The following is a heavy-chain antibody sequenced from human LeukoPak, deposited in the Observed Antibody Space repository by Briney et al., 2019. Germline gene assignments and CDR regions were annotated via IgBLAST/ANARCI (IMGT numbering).Heavy chain of an antibody. CDR2: ISGSGGST. CDR3: AKAPVDIVATITYYFDY. J-gene: IGHJ4*02. D-gene: IGHD5-12*01. V-gene: IGHV3-23*01. CDR1: GFTFSSYA. Sequence: GGSLRLSCAASGFTFSSYAMSWVLQAPGKGLEWVSAISGSGGSTYYADSVKGRFTISRDNSKNTLYLQMNSLRAEDTAVYYCAKAPVDIVATITYYFDYWGQGTLVTVSS.